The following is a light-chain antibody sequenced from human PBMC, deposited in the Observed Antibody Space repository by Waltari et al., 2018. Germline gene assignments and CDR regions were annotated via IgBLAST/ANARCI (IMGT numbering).Light chain of an antibody. V-gene: IGKV1-33*01. CDR2: DAS. CDR3: QRYDNLPVFA. J-gene: IGKJ3*01. CDR1: QPITNY. Sequence: DIQLTQSPSSLSASVGDRVTITCQASQPITNYLNWYQQKPGRAPELLIYDASNLQTGAPSRFSGSQSGTEFTFTIASLQPEDIATYYCQRYDNLPVFAFGPGTKVNVK.